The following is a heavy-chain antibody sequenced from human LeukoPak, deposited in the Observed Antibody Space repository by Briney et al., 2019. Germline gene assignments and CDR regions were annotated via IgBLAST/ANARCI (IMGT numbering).Heavy chain of an antibody. Sequence: SETLSLTCAVYGGSFSGYYWSWIRQPPGKGLEWIGEINHSGSTNYNPSLKSRVTISVDTSKNQFSLKLSSVTAADTAVYYCARSGIAAAGSFDPWGQGTLVTASS. CDR1: GGSFSGYY. J-gene: IGHJ5*02. V-gene: IGHV4-34*01. CDR3: ARSGIAAAGSFDP. CDR2: INHSGST. D-gene: IGHD6-13*01.